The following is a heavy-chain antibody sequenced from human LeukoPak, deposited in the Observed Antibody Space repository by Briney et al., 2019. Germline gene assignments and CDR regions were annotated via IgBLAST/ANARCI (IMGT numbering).Heavy chain of an antibody. CDR3: ARDHVVASGAVAY. D-gene: IGHD2-15*01. CDR1: GFTFSDNY. J-gene: IGHJ4*02. V-gene: IGHV3-53*01. Sequence: GGSLRLSCAASGFTFSDNYMSWFRQAPGKGLEGLSVLYSGGSAIYSDSGRGRWTISRDNSKKTLHLQMDSLTIEDSALYYCARDHVVASGAVAYWGQGTLVTVSS. CDR2: LYSGGSA.